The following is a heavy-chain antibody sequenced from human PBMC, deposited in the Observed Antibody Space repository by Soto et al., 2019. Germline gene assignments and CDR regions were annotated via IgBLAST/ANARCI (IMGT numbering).Heavy chain of an antibody. V-gene: IGHV3-30*18. J-gene: IGHJ4*02. CDR3: AKDSQLLWFGELPEDY. CDR2: ISYDGSNK. Sequence: GGSLRLSCAASGFTFSSYGMHWVRQAPGKGLEWVAVISYDGSNKYYADSVKGRFTISRDNSKNTLYLQMNSLRAEDTAMYYCAKDSQLLWFGELPEDYWGQGTLVTVSS. D-gene: IGHD3-10*01. CDR1: GFTFSSYG.